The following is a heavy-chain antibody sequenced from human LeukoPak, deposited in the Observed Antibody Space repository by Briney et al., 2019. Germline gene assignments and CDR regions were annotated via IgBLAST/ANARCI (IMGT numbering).Heavy chain of an antibody. CDR3: ARDQVSSEAFDI. CDR1: GFTISSYS. J-gene: IGHJ3*02. D-gene: IGHD6-6*01. CDR2: ISSSSSYI. Sequence: GGSLRLSCAASGFTISSYSMNWVRQAPGKGLEWVSSISSSSSYIYYADSVKGRFTISRDNAKNSLYLQMNSLRAEDTAVYYCARDQVSSEAFDIWGQGTMVTVSS. V-gene: IGHV3-21*01.